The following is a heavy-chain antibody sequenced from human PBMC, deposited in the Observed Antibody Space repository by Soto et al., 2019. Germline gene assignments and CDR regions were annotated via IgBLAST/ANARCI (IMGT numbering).Heavy chain of an antibody. Sequence: QVQLVQSGADVKKPGSSVKVSCKASGGSISKSTISWVRQAPGQGLEWMGMIIPILGRTTYAQRLQGRVTITADNSTSAVYMEMSGLKSEDTAMYYFAKVRGPYIIRGVDDALDVWGQGTKVTVSS. CDR3: AKVRGPYIIRGVDDALDV. CDR2: IIPILGRT. V-gene: IGHV1-69*08. D-gene: IGHD3-10*01. CDR1: GGSISKST. J-gene: IGHJ3*01.